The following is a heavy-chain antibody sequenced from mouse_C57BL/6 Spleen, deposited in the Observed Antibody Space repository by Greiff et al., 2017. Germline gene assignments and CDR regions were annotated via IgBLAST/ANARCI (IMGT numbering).Heavy chain of an antibody. CDR2: FYPGSGSI. J-gene: IGHJ3*01. CDR1: GYTFTDYT. V-gene: IGHV1-62-2*01. D-gene: IGHD3-2*01. CDR3: ARHETASWFCC. Sequence: VQLKESGAELVKPGASVKLSCKASGYTFTDYTIHWVKQRSGQGLEWIGWFYPGSGSIKYNEKFKDKATLTADKSSSTAYMQLSSLTSEDSAVYFCARHETASWFCCWGQGALVTVST.